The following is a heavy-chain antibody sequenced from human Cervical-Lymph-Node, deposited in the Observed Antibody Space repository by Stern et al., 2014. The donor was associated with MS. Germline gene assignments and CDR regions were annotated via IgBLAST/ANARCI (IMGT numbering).Heavy chain of an antibody. CDR3: ARPSSVIGGALDV. V-gene: IGHV1-69*01. D-gene: IGHD3-16*01. Sequence: QVQLVQSGAEVKKPGSTVKVSCKASGDTFNTYAINWVRQAPGLGLEWVGGIIPIFGTPNYAQEFQGRASITAEVHTSTGYMVMSSLRAEDTAVFYCARPSSVIGGALDVWGQGTMVTVSS. J-gene: IGHJ6*02. CDR2: IIPIFGTP. CDR1: GDTFNTYA.